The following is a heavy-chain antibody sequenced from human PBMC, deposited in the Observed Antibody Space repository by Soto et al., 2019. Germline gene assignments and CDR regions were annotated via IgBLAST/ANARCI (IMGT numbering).Heavy chain of an antibody. J-gene: IGHJ4*02. CDR2: ISGGGGGT. CDR1: GFTFDNYA. D-gene: IGHD3-22*01. V-gene: IGHV3-23*01. Sequence: EVRLLESGGGLEQPGGSLRLSCVISGFTFDNYAMSWVRQAPGKGLEWVSAISGGGGGTYYADSVRGRFIISRDNSKNTVYLQVNGIRTEDTAFYYCAKDVHYDSSGGLDSWGQGTLVTVSS. CDR3: AKDVHYDSSGGLDS.